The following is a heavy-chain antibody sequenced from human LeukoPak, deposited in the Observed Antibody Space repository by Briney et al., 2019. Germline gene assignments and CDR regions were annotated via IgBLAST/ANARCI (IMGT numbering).Heavy chain of an antibody. V-gene: IGHV3-23*01. CDR1: GFTFSSYS. CDR3: AKDLTYGDYAGGDGFDI. Sequence: GGSLRLSCAASGFTFSSYSMNWVRQAPGKGLEWVSSISGSGSGGSTYYADSVKGRFTISRDNSKNTLYLQMNSLRAEDTAVYYCAKDLTYGDYAGGDGFDIWGQGTMVTVSS. D-gene: IGHD4-17*01. J-gene: IGHJ3*02. CDR2: ISGSGSGGST.